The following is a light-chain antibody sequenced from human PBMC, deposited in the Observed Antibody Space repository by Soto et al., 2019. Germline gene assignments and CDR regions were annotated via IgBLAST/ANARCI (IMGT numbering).Light chain of an antibody. CDR2: DAS. CDR3: QQRSNRNT. V-gene: IGKV3-11*01. J-gene: IGKJ2*01. CDR1: RRVAGY. Sequence: EIVLTQSQATLYLSPGERATLSSRASRRVAGYSAWYQQKPGQAPRLLFHDASTRATGIPARFSGSGSGTDFSLTISSLEPEDSAVYYCQQRSNRNTFCQGTTLEIK.